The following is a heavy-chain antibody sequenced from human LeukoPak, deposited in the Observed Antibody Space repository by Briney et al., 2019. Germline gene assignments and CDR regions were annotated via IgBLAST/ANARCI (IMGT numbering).Heavy chain of an antibody. CDR3: ARPNYYDSSGEFDY. D-gene: IGHD3-22*01. CDR2: IIPIFGTA. CDR1: GGTFITYA. J-gene: IGHJ4*02. V-gene: IGHV1-69*05. Sequence: SVKVSPKASGGTFITYAISGVRQAPGQGLEWVGGIIPIFGTANYAQKFQGRVTITTDESTSTAYMELSSLRSEDTAVYYCARPNYYDSSGEFDYWGQGTLVTVPS.